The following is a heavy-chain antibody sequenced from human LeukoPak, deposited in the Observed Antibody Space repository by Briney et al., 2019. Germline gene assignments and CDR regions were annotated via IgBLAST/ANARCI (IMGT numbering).Heavy chain of an antibody. CDR1: GYTFIDYY. V-gene: IGHV1-2*02. CDR2: INPNSGGT. J-gene: IGHJ4*02. CDR3: ARIRYYYGSGSYSLGY. Sequence: ASVKVSCKASGYTFIDYYIHWVRQAPGQGLEWMGWINPNSGGTNYGQKFQGRVTMTRDTSISTAYMELSRLISDETAVYYCARIRYYYGSGSYSLGYWGQGTLVTVPS. D-gene: IGHD3-10*01.